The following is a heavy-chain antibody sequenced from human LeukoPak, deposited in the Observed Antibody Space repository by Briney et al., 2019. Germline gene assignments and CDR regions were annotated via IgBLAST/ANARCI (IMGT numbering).Heavy chain of an antibody. V-gene: IGHV3-21*01. CDR2: ISSSSSYI. CDR1: GFTFSSYS. Sequence: PGGSLRLSCAASGFTFSSYSMNWVRQAPGKGLEWVSSISSSSSYIYYADSMKGRFTISRDNAKKSLYLQMNSLRAEDTAVYYCARAKRNGFDIWGKGTMVTVSS. J-gene: IGHJ3*02. CDR3: ARAKRNGFDI.